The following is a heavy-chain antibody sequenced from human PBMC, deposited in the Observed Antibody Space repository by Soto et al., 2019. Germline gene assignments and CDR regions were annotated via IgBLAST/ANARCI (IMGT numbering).Heavy chain of an antibody. D-gene: IGHD1-20*01. J-gene: IGHJ3*01. CDR3: VRDNWNTV. CDR2: VNGDGSST. V-gene: IGHV3-74*01. CDR1: GFTFSNYW. Sequence: GGSLRLSCAASGFTFSNYWMHWVRQAPGKGLVWVSRVNGDGSSTFYADSVKGRFTISRENAENTVFLQMNSLRAEDTAVYYCVRDNWNTVWGQGTMVTVSS.